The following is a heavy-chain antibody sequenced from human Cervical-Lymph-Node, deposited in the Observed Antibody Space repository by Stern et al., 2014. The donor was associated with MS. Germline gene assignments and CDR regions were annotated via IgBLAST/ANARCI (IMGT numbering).Heavy chain of an antibody. J-gene: IGHJ5*02. Sequence: VQLVESGAEVKKPGAPVKVSCKASGYAFTNYDINWLRRATGQGLEWIGWLDPNNGKTGYAQNFQGRVTMTRDTSIDTVYMELSSLRSEDTAVYYCARGANYPGSDGYYYGGAFDPWGQGTLVTVSS. CDR2: LDPNNGKT. CDR1: GYAFTNYD. CDR3: ARGANYPGSDGYYYGGAFDP. V-gene: IGHV1-8*01. D-gene: IGHD3-22*01.